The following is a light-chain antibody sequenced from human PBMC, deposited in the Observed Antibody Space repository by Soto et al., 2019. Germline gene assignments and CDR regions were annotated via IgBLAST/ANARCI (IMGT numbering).Light chain of an antibody. CDR3: CSYTSSTTYV. CDR2: EVS. V-gene: IGLV2-14*01. Sequence: ALTQPASVSGSPGQSITISCTGTSSDVGSYNYVSWYQQHPGKAPKLMIYEVSNRPSGVSNRFSGSKSGNTASLTISGLQAEDEADYYCCSYTSSTTYVFGTGTKVTVL. J-gene: IGLJ1*01. CDR1: SSDVGSYNY.